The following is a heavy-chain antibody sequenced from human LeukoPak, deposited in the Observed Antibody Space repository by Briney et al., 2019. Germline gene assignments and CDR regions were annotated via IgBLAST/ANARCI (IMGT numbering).Heavy chain of an antibody. D-gene: IGHD3-22*01. J-gene: IGHJ5*02. CDR3: AREGSSGYLGGFDP. V-gene: IGHV3-30*04. Sequence: GRSLRLSCAASGFTFSSYAMHWVRQAPGKGLEWVAVISYDGNNKYYADSVKGRFTISRDNAKNSLYLQMNSLRAEDTAVYYCAREGSSGYLGGFDPWGQGTLVTVSS. CDR2: ISYDGNNK. CDR1: GFTFSSYA.